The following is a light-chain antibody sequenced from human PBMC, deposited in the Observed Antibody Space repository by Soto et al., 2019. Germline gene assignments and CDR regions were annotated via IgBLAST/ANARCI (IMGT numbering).Light chain of an antibody. CDR3: SSYTSSTSYV. CDR1: SSDVGGFDY. CDR2: DVT. V-gene: IGLV2-14*01. Sequence: QSVLTQPAPVSGSPGQSITISCPGTSSDVGGFDYVSWYQQHPGKAPKLMIYDVTNRPSGVSNRFSGSKSGNTASLTISGLQAEDEASYYCSSYTSSTSYVFGTGTKVTVL. J-gene: IGLJ1*01.